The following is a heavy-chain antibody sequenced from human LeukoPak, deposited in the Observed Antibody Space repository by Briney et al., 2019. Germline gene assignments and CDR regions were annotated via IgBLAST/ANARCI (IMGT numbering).Heavy chain of an antibody. D-gene: IGHD2-15*01. CDR2: ISGRGEAI. Sequence: GGSLRLSCAASGFTFSSYGMSWVRQAPGKGLEWISYISGRGEAIFYADSVQGRFTISRDNAKNSIYLQMNGLTAEDTAVYYCARTYGSGSLDYGGQGTLVTVSS. J-gene: IGHJ4*02. CDR3: ARTYGSGSLDY. CDR1: GFTFSSYG. V-gene: IGHV3-48*01.